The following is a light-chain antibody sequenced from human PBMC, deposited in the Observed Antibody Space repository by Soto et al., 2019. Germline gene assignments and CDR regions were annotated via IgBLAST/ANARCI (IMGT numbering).Light chain of an antibody. Sequence: EIVMTQSPATLSVSPGERATLSCRASQSISTNLAWYQQKPGQAPRLLIYGASTRATDIPARFSGSGSGTEFTLTISSLQSEDFAVYYCQQYNYWPPLYTFGQGTKLEIK. V-gene: IGKV3-15*01. CDR2: GAS. J-gene: IGKJ2*01. CDR1: QSISTN. CDR3: QQYNYWPPLYT.